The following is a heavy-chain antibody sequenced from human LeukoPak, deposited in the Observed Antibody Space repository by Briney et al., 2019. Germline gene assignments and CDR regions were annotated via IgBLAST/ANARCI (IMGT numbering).Heavy chain of an antibody. D-gene: IGHD1-7*01. Sequence: PSETLSLTCTVSGGSISSYYWSWIRQPPGKGLEWIGYIYYSGSTNYNPSLKSRVTISVDTPKNQFSLKLSSVTAADTAVYYCARCTGTYYYYMDVWGKGTTVTVSS. CDR2: IYYSGST. V-gene: IGHV4-59*08. CDR1: GGSISSYY. J-gene: IGHJ6*03. CDR3: ARCTGTYYYYMDV.